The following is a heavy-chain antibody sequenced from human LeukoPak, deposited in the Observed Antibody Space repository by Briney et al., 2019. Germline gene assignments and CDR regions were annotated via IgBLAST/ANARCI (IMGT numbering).Heavy chain of an antibody. CDR3: ARTAYDYVWGSFHY. V-gene: IGHV4-59*01. Sequence: SETLSLTCTVSGGSISSYYWSWIRQPPGKGLEWIGYIYYSGTTNYNPSLKSRVTISVDTSKNQFSLKLSSVTAADTAVYYCARTAYDYVWGSFHYWGQGTLVTVSS. CDR2: IYYSGTT. J-gene: IGHJ4*02. CDR1: GGSISSYY. D-gene: IGHD3-16*01.